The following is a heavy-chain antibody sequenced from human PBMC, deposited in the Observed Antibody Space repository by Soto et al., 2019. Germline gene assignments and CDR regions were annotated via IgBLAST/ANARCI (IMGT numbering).Heavy chain of an antibody. CDR3: ARAGISGSGSYIDS. D-gene: IGHD3-10*01. CDR2: INPKNGAT. CDR1: GYTFTEHF. J-gene: IGHJ4*02. V-gene: IGHV1-2*04. Sequence: GSVKVSGKASGYTFTEHFIHGVGQSGGQGLEEMGWINPKNGATKYAQKFQDWVSLTRDTSINTAYMVVSRVKSDDTAVYYCARAGISGSGSYIDSWGQGTLVTVSS.